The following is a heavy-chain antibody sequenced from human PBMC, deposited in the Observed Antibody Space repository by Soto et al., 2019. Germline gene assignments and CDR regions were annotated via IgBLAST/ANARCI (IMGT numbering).Heavy chain of an antibody. J-gene: IGHJ4*02. V-gene: IGHV3-23*01. CDR3: AKTQWTMVRGVIPTDDY. CDR2: ISGSGGST. CDR1: GFTFSSYA. Sequence: EVQLLESGGGLVQPGGSLRLSCAASGFTFSSYAMSWVRQAPGKGLEWVSAISGSGGSTYYADSVKGRFTISRDNSKNTLYLQMNSLRAEDTAVYYCAKTQWTMVRGVIPTDDYWGQGTLVTVSS. D-gene: IGHD3-10*01.